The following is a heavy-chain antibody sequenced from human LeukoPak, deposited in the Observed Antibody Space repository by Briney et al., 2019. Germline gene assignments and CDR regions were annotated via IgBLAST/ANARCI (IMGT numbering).Heavy chain of an antibody. CDR3: ARDPVPEL. V-gene: IGHV3-53*01. Sequence: GGSLRLSCAASGISVSSTHMTWVRQAPGKGLEWVSVIYTDDYTYYADFVKGRFTISRDYSRNTLYLQMNSLRAEDTAVYYCARDPVPELWGQGTRVTVSS. D-gene: IGHD1-14*01. CDR2: IYTDDYT. J-gene: IGHJ3*01. CDR1: GISVSSTH.